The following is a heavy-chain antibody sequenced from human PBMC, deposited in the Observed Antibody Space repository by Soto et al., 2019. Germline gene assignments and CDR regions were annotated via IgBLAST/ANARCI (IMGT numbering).Heavy chain of an antibody. CDR1: GSSLSRYH. J-gene: IGHJ6*02. V-gene: IGHV4-59*01. CDR2: IYYSGST. CDR3: ARQDYYYYGMDV. Sequence: SETLSLTCTVSGSSLSRYHWTWIRQPPGKGLEWIGYIYYSGSTNYNPSLKSRVTISVDTSKNQFSLKLSSVTAADTAVYYCARQDYYYYGMDVWGQGTTVTVSS.